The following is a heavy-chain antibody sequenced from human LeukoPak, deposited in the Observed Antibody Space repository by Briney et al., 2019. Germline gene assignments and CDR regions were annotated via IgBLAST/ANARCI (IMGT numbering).Heavy chain of an antibody. Sequence: GGSLRLSCAASGFTFSSYAMSWVRQAPGKGLEWVLTISGSGGSTYYADSVKGRFTISRDNSKNTLYLQMNSLRAEDTAVYYCAKDGENSGGSCFDYWGQGTLVTVSS. D-gene: IGHD2-15*01. J-gene: IGHJ4*02. V-gene: IGHV3-23*01. CDR1: GFTFSSYA. CDR3: AKDGENSGGSCFDY. CDR2: ISGSGGST.